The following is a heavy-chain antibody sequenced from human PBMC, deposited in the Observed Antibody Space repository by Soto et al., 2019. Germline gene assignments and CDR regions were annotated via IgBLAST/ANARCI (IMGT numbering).Heavy chain of an antibody. CDR2: MNPNSGNT. V-gene: IGHV1-8*01. J-gene: IGHJ6*02. CDR3: ARWPDGYYYYGMDV. CDR1: GYTFTSYD. Sequence: QVQLVQSGAEVKKPGASVKVSCKASGYTFTSYDINWVRQATGQGLEWMGWMNPNSGNTGYAQKFQGRVTMTRNTSISTAYMELSILRSEDTAEYYCARWPDGYYYYGMDVWGQGTTVTVSS.